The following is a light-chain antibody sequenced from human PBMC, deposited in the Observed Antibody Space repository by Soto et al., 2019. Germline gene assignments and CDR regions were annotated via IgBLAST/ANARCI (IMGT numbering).Light chain of an antibody. CDR2: EVS. Sequence: QLVLTQPASVSGSPGQSITISCTGTSSDVGVYNHVSWYQQHPGKAPKLLIYEVSDRPSGVSNRFSGSRSGNTASLTISGLQADDEADYYCSSYTSSNTLEVFGGGTKLTVL. J-gene: IGLJ2*01. CDR1: SSDVGVYNH. CDR3: SSYTSSNTLEV. V-gene: IGLV2-14*01.